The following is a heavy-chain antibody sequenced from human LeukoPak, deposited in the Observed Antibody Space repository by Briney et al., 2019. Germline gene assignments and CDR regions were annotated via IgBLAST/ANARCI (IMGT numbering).Heavy chain of an antibody. CDR3: ARVLAAAGNNWFDP. CDR2: IYYTGNT. CDR1: GGSISSGGYS. J-gene: IGHJ5*02. Sequence: PSETLSLTCAVSGGSISSGGYSWTWIRHPPGKGMEWIAYIYYTGNTYFNPSLKSRVTISVDTSKNQFSLKLSSVTAADTAVYYCARVLAAAGNNWFDPWGQGTLVTVSS. D-gene: IGHD6-13*01. V-gene: IGHV4-30-4*07.